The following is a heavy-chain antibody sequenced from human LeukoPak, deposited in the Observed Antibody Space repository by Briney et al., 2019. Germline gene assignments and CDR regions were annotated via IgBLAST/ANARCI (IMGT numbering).Heavy chain of an antibody. J-gene: IGHJ4*02. CDR1: GFTFSSYG. V-gene: IGHV3-30*18. CDR3: AKSPYYYDSSGCLDY. Sequence: GRSLRLSCAASGFTFSSYGMHWVRQAPGKGLEWVAVISYDGSNKYYADSVKGRFTISRDNSKNTLYLQMNSLRAEDTAVYYCAKSPYYYDSSGCLDYWGQGTLVTVSS. CDR2: ISYDGSNK. D-gene: IGHD3-22*01.